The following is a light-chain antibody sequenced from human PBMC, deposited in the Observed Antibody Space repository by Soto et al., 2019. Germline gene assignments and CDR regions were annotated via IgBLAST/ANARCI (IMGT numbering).Light chain of an antibody. Sequence: DIQMTQSPSSLAASVGDRVTITCRASQSISSYLKWYQQKPGKAPKLLSYAASSLQSGVASRFSGSGSGTDFTLTISSLPTEDFATYYCQQSESTPYTFGQGTKLELK. CDR3: QQSESTPYT. V-gene: IGKV1-39*01. J-gene: IGKJ2*01. CDR1: QSISSY. CDR2: AAS.